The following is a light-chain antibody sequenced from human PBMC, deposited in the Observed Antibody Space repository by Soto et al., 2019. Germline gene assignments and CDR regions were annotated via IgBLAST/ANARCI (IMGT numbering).Light chain of an antibody. V-gene: IGKV1-5*03. CDR1: QTISSW. CDR2: KAS. CDR3: QHYNSYSEA. J-gene: IGKJ1*01. Sequence: DTQMTQSPSTLSGSVGDRATITCRASQTISSWLAWYQQKPGKAPKLLIYKASTLKSGVPSRFSGSGSGTEFTLTISSLQPDDFATYYCQHYNSYSEAFGQGTKVDIK.